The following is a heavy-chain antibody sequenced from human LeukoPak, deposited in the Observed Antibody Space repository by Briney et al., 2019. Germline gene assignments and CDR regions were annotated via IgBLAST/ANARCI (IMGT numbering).Heavy chain of an antibody. V-gene: IGHV1-18*01. CDR3: ARDFVAVVGTSIPGFDP. CDR1: GYTFSIYG. Sequence: ASVKVSCKASGYTFSIYGVSWVRQAPGQGLEWMGWISAYNDNTNYAKKFQGRFTMTKDTSTSTAYMELRSLRSDDTAVYYCARDFVAVVGTSIPGFDPWGQGTLVTVSS. J-gene: IGHJ5*02. D-gene: IGHD6-19*01. CDR2: ISAYNDNT.